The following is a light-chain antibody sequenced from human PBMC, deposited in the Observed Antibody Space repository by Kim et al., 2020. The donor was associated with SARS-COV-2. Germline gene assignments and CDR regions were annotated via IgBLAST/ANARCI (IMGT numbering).Light chain of an antibody. V-gene: IGLV3-19*01. J-gene: IGLJ1*01. CDR2: GKN. Sequence: LGQTVRITCQGDSLRSYYASWYQQKPGQAPVLVISGKNSRPSGIPDRFSGSSSGHTASLTITGAQAEDEADYYCNSRDSSANHLYVFGTGTKVTVL. CDR3: NSRDSSANHLYV. CDR1: SLRSYY.